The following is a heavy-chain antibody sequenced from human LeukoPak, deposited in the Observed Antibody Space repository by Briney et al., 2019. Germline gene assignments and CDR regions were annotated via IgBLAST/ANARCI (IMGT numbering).Heavy chain of an antibody. Sequence: PGGSHRLSCAASRFTFSNYWMSWVRQVPGKGLEWVANIKQDGSEKYYVDSVKGRFTISRDNAKNSLYLQMNSLRAEDTAVYYCARHRYYFQYWGQGTLATASS. CDR1: RFTFSNYW. J-gene: IGHJ1*01. V-gene: IGHV3-7*04. D-gene: IGHD1-14*01. CDR3: ARHRYYFQY. CDR2: IKQDGSEK.